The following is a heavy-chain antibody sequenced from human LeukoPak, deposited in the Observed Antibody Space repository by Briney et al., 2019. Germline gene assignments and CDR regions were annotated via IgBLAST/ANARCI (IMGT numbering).Heavy chain of an antibody. CDR3: ARARDDSSGYYYVTVDY. Sequence: SETLSLTCTVSGGSISSYYWSWIRQPPGKGLEWSGYIYYSGSTNYNPSLKSRVTISVDTSKNQFSLKLSSVTAADTAVYYCARARDDSSGYYYVTVDYWGQGTLVTVSS. CDR1: GGSISSYY. V-gene: IGHV4-59*01. J-gene: IGHJ4*02. CDR2: IYYSGST. D-gene: IGHD3-22*01.